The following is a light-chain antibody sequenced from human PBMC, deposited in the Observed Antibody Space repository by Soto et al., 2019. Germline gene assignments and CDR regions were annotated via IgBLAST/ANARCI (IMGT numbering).Light chain of an antibody. CDR1: QSISSW. J-gene: IGKJ1*01. Sequence: DIQMTHSPSTLSASVRDRVTITFRASQSISSWLAWYQQKPGKAPKLLIYDASSLESGVPSRFSGSGSGTEFTLTISSLQPDDFATYYCQQYNSYSEWTFGQGTKVDI. CDR3: QQYNSYSEWT. CDR2: DAS. V-gene: IGKV1-5*01.